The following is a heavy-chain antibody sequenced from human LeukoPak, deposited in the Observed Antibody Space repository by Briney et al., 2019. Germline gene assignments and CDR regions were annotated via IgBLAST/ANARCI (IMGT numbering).Heavy chain of an antibody. J-gene: IGHJ4*02. CDR2: ISGSGGST. V-gene: IGHV3-23*01. CDR1: GFTFSSYA. Sequence: GGSLRLSCAASGFTFSSYAMSWVRQAPGKGLEWVSAISGSGGSTYYADSVKGRFTISRDNSKNTLYLQMSSLRAEDTAVYYCAKHPNIVVVVATGRYFDYWGQGTLVTVSS. D-gene: IGHD2-15*01. CDR3: AKHPNIVVVVATGRYFDY.